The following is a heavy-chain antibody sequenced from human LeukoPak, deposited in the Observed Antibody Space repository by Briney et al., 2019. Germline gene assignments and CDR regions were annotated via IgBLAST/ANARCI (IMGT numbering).Heavy chain of an antibody. CDR1: GFTLSSYA. CDR3: AKDREVAARPRAMVPNTTGDFDY. V-gene: IGHV3-23*01. D-gene: IGHD6-6*01. J-gene: IGHJ4*02. CDR2: ISGSGGST. Sequence: GGSLRLSCAASGFTLSSYAMSWVRQAPGNGLEWVSAISGSGGSTYYADSVKGRFTISRDNSKNTLYLQMNSRRAEETAVYYCAKDREVAARPRAMVPNTTGDFDYWGQGTLVTVSS.